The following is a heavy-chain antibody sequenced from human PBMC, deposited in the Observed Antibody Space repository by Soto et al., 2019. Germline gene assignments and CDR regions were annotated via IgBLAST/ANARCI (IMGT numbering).Heavy chain of an antibody. CDR2: IYYSGSS. Sequence: QVQLQESGPGLVKPSETLSLTCTVSGVSFSTYYWSWIRQAPGKGLEWIGYIYYSGSSNYNPSLKSRVTMSVDTSKNQLSLKLSSVTAADTAVYYCARGQGGPFDYWGQGTLVTVSS. CDR1: GVSFSTYY. D-gene: IGHD2-15*01. V-gene: IGHV4-59*01. CDR3: ARGQGGPFDY. J-gene: IGHJ4*02.